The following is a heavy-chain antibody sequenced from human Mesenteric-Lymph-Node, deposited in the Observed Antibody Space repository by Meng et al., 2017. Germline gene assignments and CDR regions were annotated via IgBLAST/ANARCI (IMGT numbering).Heavy chain of an antibody. CDR1: GFTFSSYG. J-gene: IGHJ4*02. Sequence: GGSLRLSCAASGFTFSSYGMHGVRQAPGKGLEWVALIWYDGINTYYADSVKGRFTISRDNSKNTLYLQMSSLRADDTAVYYCARGSTPTNSDYWGQGTLVTVSS. CDR3: ARGSTPTNSDY. CDR2: IWYDGINT. D-gene: IGHD2-8*01. V-gene: IGHV3-33*01.